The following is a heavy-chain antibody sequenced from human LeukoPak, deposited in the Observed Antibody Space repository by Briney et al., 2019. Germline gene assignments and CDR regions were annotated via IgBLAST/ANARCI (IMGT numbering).Heavy chain of an antibody. CDR3: ATETNGRHYDY. V-gene: IGHV3-21*06. CDR1: GLTFSTSG. D-gene: IGHD1-14*01. J-gene: IGHJ4*02. Sequence: TGGSLRLSCTASGLTFSTSGFNWLRQAPGKGLEWVASIGPTGSDRYHADSIKGRFTISRDNANNFLYLQMNSLRAEDTAVYYCATETNGRHYDYWGQGNLLTVSS. CDR2: IGPTGSDR.